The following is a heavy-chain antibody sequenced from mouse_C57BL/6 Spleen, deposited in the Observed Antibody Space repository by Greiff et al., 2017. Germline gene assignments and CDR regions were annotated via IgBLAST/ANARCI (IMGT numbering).Heavy chain of an antibody. D-gene: IGHD1-1*01. CDR1: GYTFTSYW. CDR2: IHPNSGST. Sequence: VQLQQPGAELVKPGASVKLSCKASGYTFTSYWMHWVKQRPGQGLEWIGMIHPNSGSTNYNEKFKSKATLTVDKSSSTAYMQLSSLTSEDSAVYYCARRGYYGSSPNWYFDVWGTGTTVTVSS. CDR3: ARRGYYGSSPNWYFDV. J-gene: IGHJ1*03. V-gene: IGHV1-64*01.